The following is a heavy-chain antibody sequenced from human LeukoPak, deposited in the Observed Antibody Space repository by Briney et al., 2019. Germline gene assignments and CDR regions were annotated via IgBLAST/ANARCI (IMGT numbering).Heavy chain of an antibody. D-gene: IGHD1-26*01. V-gene: IGHV4-34*01. J-gene: IGHJ6*03. CDR1: GGSFSGYY. Sequence: SETLSLTCAVYGGSFSGYYWSWIRQPPGKGLEWIGEINHSGSTNYNPSLKSRVTISVDTSKNQFSLKLSSVTAADTAVYYCARHVVGATSYYYYYMDVWGKGTTVTVSS. CDR3: ARHVVGATSYYYYYMDV. CDR2: INHSGST.